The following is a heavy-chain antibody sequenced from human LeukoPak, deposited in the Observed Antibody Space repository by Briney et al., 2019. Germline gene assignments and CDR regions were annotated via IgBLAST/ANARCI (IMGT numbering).Heavy chain of an antibody. D-gene: IGHD3-3*01. CDR1: GGSISSYY. CDR2: IYYSGST. CDR3: ARGYDFWSGYYYDAFDI. J-gene: IGHJ3*02. V-gene: IGHV4-59*01. Sequence: SETLSLTCTVSGGSISSYYWSWIRQPPGKGLEWIGYIYYSGSTNYNPSLKSRVTISVDTSKNQFSLKLSSVTAAGTAVYYCARGYDFWSGYYYDAFDIWGQGTMVTVSS.